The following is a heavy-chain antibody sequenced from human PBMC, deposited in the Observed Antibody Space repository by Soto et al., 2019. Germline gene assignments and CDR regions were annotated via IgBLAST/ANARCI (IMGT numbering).Heavy chain of an antibody. CDR2: ISYDGSNK. CDR3: AQAFDSAGTDGMDV. Sequence: QVQLVESGGGVVQPGRSLRLSCAASGFTFSSYGMHWVRQAPGKGLEWVAVISYDGSNKYYADSVKGRFTISRDNSKNTLYLQMNSLRAEDTAVYYCAQAFDSAGTDGMDVWGQGTTVTVSS. V-gene: IGHV3-30*18. D-gene: IGHD3-9*01. J-gene: IGHJ6*02. CDR1: GFTFSSYG.